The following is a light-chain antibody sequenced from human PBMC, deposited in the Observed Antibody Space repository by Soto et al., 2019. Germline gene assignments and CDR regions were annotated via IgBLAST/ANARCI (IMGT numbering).Light chain of an antibody. Sequence: DIQMTQSPSSLSASVGDRVTITCRASQGISNYLAWYQQKAGKVPKLLIYAASTLQSGVPSRFSCSGSGTDFTLTISSLQPEDGATYYCQKYNSATFTFGPGTKVDVK. CDR1: QGISNY. J-gene: IGKJ3*01. V-gene: IGKV1-27*01. CDR3: QKYNSATFT. CDR2: AAS.